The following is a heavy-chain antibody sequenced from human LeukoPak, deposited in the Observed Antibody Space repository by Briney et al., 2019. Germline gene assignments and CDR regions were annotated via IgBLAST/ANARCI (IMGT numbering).Heavy chain of an antibody. V-gene: IGHV1-2*02. Sequence: ASVKVSCKASGYTFTGYYMHWVRQAPGQGLEWMGWINPNSGGTNYAQKFQGRVTMTRDTSISTAYMELSRLRSDDTAVYYCARAPSPYDFWSGYVDYWGQGTLVTVSS. CDR1: GYTFTGYY. J-gene: IGHJ4*02. CDR2: INPNSGGT. CDR3: ARAPSPYDFWSGYVDY. D-gene: IGHD3-3*01.